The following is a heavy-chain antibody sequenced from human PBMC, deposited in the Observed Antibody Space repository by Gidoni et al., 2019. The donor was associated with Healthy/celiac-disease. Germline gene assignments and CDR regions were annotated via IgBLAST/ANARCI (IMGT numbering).Heavy chain of an antibody. CDR1: GFTFDDYT. J-gene: IGHJ3*02. D-gene: IGHD5-12*01. CDR2: ISWDGGST. CDR3: ALPLVAGAFDI. Sequence: EVQLVESGGVVVQPGGSLRLSCAASGFTFDDYTMHWVRQAPGKGLEWVSLISWDGGSTYYADSVKGRFTISRDNSKNSLYLQMNSLRTEDTALYYCALPLVAGAFDIWGQGTMVTVSS. V-gene: IGHV3-43*01.